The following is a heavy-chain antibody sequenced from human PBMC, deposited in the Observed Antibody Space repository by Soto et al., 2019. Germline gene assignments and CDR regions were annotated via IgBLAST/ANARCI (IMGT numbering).Heavy chain of an antibody. CDR2: IDWDDDK. D-gene: IGHD3-10*01. CDR3: ARTCSVLLWFGDNYYYMDV. J-gene: IGHJ6*03. Sequence: SGPTLVNPTQTLTLTCTFSGFSLSTSGMCVSWIRQPPGKALEWLARIDWDDDKYYSTSLKTRLTISKDTSKNQVVLTMTNMDPVDTATYYCARTCSVLLWFGDNYYYMDVWGKRTTVTVSS. CDR1: GFSLSTSGMC. V-gene: IGHV2-70*11.